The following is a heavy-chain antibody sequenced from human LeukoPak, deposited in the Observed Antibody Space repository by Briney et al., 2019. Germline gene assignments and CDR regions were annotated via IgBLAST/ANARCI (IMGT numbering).Heavy chain of an antibody. CDR3: ARGDYGDRDLDY. Sequence: GGSLRLSCAASGFTVSSNYMSWVRQAPGKGLEWVSYISSRSSSTYYADSVKGRFTLSRDNAKNSLYLQMNSLRDEDTAVYYCARGDYGDRDLDYWGQGTLVTVSS. CDR2: ISSRSSST. CDR1: GFTVSSNY. J-gene: IGHJ4*02. V-gene: IGHV3-48*02. D-gene: IGHD4-17*01.